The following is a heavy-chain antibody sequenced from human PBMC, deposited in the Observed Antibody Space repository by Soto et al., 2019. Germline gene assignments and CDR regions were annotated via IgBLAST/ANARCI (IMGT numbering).Heavy chain of an antibody. CDR1: GYTFTSYG. V-gene: IGHV1-18*01. CDR2: ISAYNGNT. D-gene: IGHD3-22*01. CDR3: ASHDYYDSSGYYYVGAFDI. J-gene: IGHJ3*02. Sequence: ASVKVSCKASGYTFTSYGISWVRQAPGQGLEWMGWISAYNGNTNYAQKLQGRVTMTTDTSTSTAYMELRSLRSDDTAVYYCASHDYYDSSGYYYVGAFDIWGQGTMVTVS.